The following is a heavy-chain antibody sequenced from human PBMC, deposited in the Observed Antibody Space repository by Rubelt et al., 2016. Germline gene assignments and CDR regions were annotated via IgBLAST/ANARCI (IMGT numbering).Heavy chain of an antibody. CDR2: IYYSGST. CDR1: GGSISSYY. CDR3: ARDLNWGSYYGMDV. V-gene: IGHV4-59*01. J-gene: IGHJ6*02. Sequence: QVQLQESGPGLVKPSETLSLTCTVSGGSISSYYWSWIRQPPGKGLEWIGYIYYSGSTNYNPSLKSRGTISVDTSKNQFAVKLSSVTAADTAVDDCARDLNWGSYYGMDVWGQGTTVTVSS. D-gene: IGHD7-27*01.